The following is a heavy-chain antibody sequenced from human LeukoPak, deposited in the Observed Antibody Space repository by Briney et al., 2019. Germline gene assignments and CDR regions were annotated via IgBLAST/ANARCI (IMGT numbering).Heavy chain of an antibody. V-gene: IGHV6-1*01. CDR1: GVSVSRKNVA. J-gene: IGHJ6*02. Sequence: SQTLSLTCAISGVSVSRKNVAWNWIRQSPSRGLEWLGRTSYMSKWYNEYALSVKSRITINPDTAKNQVSLQLNSVTPEDAAVYYCAQGRHNYYAMDVWGQGTTVIVSS. CDR3: AQGRHNYYAMDV. CDR2: TSYMSKWYN.